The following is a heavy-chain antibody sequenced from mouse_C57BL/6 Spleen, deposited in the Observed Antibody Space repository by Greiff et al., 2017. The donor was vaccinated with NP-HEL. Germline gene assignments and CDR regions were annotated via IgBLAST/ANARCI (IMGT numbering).Heavy chain of an antibody. CDR1: GYTFTSYW. CDR3: ARSTGDDYDYVAWFAY. Sequence: QVQLQQPGTELVKPGASVKLSCKASGYTFTSYWMHWVKQRPGQGLEWIGNINPSNGGTNYNEKFKSKATLTVDKSSSTAYMQLSSLTSEDSAVYYCARSTGDDYDYVAWFAYWGQGTLVTVSA. J-gene: IGHJ3*01. V-gene: IGHV1-53*01. D-gene: IGHD2-4*01. CDR2: INPSNGGT.